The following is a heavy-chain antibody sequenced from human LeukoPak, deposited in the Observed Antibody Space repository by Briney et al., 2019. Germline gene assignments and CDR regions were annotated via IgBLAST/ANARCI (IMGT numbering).Heavy chain of an antibody. J-gene: IGHJ4*02. CDR1: GFTFSSYA. CDR2: ISGSGGST. V-gene: IGHV3-23*01. CDR3: AKGPLGGATSYNPFDY. D-gene: IGHD1-26*01. Sequence: PGGSLRLSCAASGFTFSSYAMSWVRQAPGKGLEWVSAISGSGGSTYYADSVKGRFTISRDNSKNTLYLQMNSLRAEDTAVYYGAKGPLGGATSYNPFDYWGQGTLVTVSS.